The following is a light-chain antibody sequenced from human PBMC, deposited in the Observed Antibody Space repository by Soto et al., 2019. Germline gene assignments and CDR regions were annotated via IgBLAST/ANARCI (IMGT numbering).Light chain of an antibody. V-gene: IGLV2-14*01. CDR2: QVS. CDR1: SSDVGGYTY. J-gene: IGLJ3*02. CDR3: SSYTRSNTRV. Sequence: QSALTQPASVSGSPGQSITISCTGTSSDVGGYTYVSWYQQHPGKAPKLMIYQVSNRPSGISNRFSGSKSGNTASLTISGLQTEDEADYYCSSYTRSNTRVFGVGTQLTVL.